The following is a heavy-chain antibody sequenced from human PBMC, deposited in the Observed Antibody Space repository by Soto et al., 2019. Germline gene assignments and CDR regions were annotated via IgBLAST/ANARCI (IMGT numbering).Heavy chain of an antibody. V-gene: IGHV3-30-3*01. CDR2: ISYDGSNK. D-gene: IGHD6-19*01. CDR3: ARGQSGAVAGSNGMDV. Sequence: GGSLRLSCAASGFTFSTYAMHWVRQAPGKGLEWVAVISYDGSNKYYADSVKGRFTISRDNSKNTLYLQMNSLRAEDTAVYYCARGQSGAVAGSNGMDVWGQGTTVTVSS. J-gene: IGHJ6*02. CDR1: GFTFSTYA.